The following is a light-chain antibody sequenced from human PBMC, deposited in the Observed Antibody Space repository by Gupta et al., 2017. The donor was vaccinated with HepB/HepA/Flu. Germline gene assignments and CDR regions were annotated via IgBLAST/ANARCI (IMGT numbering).Light chain of an antibody. V-gene: IGLV2-14*01. J-gene: IGLJ3*02. CDR2: DVT. Sequence: SALTQPVSVSGSPGQSLTISCTGTSSDVSWYQQHPGKAPQLLIYDVTKRPARVSYRFSGSKSGNTASLIISGLQAEDEADYYCSSYISSNTRAVFGGGTKVTVL. CDR1: SSDV. CDR3: SSYISSNTRAV.